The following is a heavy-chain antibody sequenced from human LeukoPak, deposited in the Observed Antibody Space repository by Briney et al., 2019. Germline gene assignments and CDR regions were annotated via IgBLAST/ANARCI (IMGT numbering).Heavy chain of an antibody. D-gene: IGHD3-22*01. V-gene: IGHV1-46*01. CDR1: GYTFTSYY. J-gene: IGHJ4*02. CDR3: ARLSSGYYSRFDY. CDR2: INPSGGST. Sequence: ASVKVSCKASGYTFTSYYMHWLRQPPGQGLEGMGIINPSGGSTSYAQKFQGRVTMTRDTSTSTVYMELSSLRSEDTAVYYCARLSSGYYSRFDYWGQGTLVTVSS.